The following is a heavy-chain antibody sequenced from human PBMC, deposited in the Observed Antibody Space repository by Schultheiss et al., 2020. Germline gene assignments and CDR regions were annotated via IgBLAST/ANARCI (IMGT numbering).Heavy chain of an antibody. Sequence: GGSLRLSCAASGFTFSSYSMNWVRQAPGKGLEWVSSISSSSSYIYYADSVKGRFTISRDNAKNSLYLQMNSLRAEDTAVYYCARDKVAAARLGYFDYWGQGTLVTVSS. CDR2: ISSSSSYI. CDR1: GFTFSSYS. J-gene: IGHJ4*02. V-gene: IGHV3-21*01. CDR3: ARDKVAAARLGYFDY. D-gene: IGHD6-13*01.